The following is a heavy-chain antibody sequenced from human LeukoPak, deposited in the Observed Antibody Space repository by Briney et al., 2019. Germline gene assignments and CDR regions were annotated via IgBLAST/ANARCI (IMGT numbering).Heavy chain of an antibody. V-gene: IGHV3-48*04. J-gene: IGHJ4*02. CDR2: ISSSSVI. Sequence: GGSLRLSCAASGSTFSSRTMNWVRQAPGKGLEWVSYISSSSVIYYADSVKGRFTISRDNAKNSLYLQMNSLRAEDTAVYYCARNLPAADYWGQGTLVTVSS. CDR3: ARNLPAADY. D-gene: IGHD2-2*01. CDR1: GSTFSSRT.